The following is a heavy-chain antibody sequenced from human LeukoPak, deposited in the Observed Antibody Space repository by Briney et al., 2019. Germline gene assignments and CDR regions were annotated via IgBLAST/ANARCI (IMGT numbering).Heavy chain of an antibody. Sequence: ASVKVSCKASGGTFSSYAISWVRQAPGQGLEWMGGIIPIFGTANYAQKFQGRVTNTADESTSTAYMELSSLRSEDTAVYYCARRGATMVRGYYFDYWGQGTLVTVSS. CDR1: GGTFSSYA. J-gene: IGHJ4*02. V-gene: IGHV1-69*01. D-gene: IGHD3-10*01. CDR3: ARRGATMVRGYYFDY. CDR2: IIPIFGTA.